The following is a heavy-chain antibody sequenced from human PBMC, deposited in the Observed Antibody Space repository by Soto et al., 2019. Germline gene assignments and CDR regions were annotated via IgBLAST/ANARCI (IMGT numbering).Heavy chain of an antibody. CDR1: GFTFSSYG. V-gene: IGHV3-30*18. J-gene: IGHJ6*02. D-gene: IGHD2-15*01. Sequence: PGGSLRLSCAASGFTFSSYGMHRVRQAPGKGLEWVAVISYDGSNKYYADSVKGRFTISRDNSKNTLYLQMNSLRAEDTAVYYCAKGIFLRYDLNYYYGMDVWGQGTTVTVSS. CDR2: ISYDGSNK. CDR3: AKGIFLRYDLNYYYGMDV.